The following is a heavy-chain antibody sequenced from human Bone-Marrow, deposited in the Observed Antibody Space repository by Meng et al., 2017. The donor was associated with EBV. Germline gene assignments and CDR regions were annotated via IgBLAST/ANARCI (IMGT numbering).Heavy chain of an antibody. Sequence: QVQLVQSGAEVKEPGASVKISCKASGYTCTSHAVHWVRQAPGQRLEWMGWINVANGNTQYSQKLHGRVTISRDTSASTAYMELSSLRSGDTAVYYCARAICSGGVCYRLDYYFNGMDVWGQGTTVTVSS. J-gene: IGHJ6*02. CDR3: ARAICSGGVCYRLDYYFNGMDV. CDR2: INVANGNT. V-gene: IGHV1-3*01. CDR1: GYTCTSHA. D-gene: IGHD2-15*01.